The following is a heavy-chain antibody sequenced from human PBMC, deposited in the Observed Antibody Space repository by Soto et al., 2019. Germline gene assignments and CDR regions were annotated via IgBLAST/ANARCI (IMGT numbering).Heavy chain of an antibody. CDR1: GYTFTGHF. J-gene: IGHJ4*02. CDR2: INPNSGGT. CDR3: ARGERRDGYNLGDLDFDY. D-gene: IGHD3-16*01. Sequence: QVQLVQSGAEVKRPGASVKVSCKASGYTFTGHFMHWVRQAPGQGLEWMGWINPNSGGTNSAQNFQGSVTMTRDTSISAAYMELSSLRSDDTAVYYCARGERRDGYNLGDLDFDYWGQGTLVTVSS. V-gene: IGHV1-2*02.